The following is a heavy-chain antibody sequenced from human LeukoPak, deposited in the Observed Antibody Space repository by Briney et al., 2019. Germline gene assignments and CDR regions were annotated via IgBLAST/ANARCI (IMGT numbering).Heavy chain of an antibody. J-gene: IGHJ4*02. Sequence: GGSLRLSCSVSGFTFSTFAMHWVRQAPGKGPEYVSGTSSNGGSTYYADSVKGRFTISRDNSKNTLYLQMSSLRTEDTAVYYCVKDTARVPGDYWGRGTLVTVSS. V-gene: IGHV3-64D*06. CDR1: GFTFSTFA. CDR3: VKDTARVPGDY. D-gene: IGHD5-18*01. CDR2: TSSNGGST.